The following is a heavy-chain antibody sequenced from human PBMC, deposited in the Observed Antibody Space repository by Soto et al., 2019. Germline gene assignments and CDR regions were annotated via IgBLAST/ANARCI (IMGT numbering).Heavy chain of an antibody. D-gene: IGHD3-16*01. Sequence: GASVKVSCKASGYTFTSYGISWVRQAPGQGLEWMGGISAYNGNRNYAQKLQGRVTMTTDTSTSTAYMELRSLRSDDTAVYYCARVDMITFGGGDAFDIWGQGTMVTVSS. CDR2: ISAYNGNR. CDR1: GYTFTSYG. V-gene: IGHV1-18*01. CDR3: ARVDMITFGGGDAFDI. J-gene: IGHJ3*02.